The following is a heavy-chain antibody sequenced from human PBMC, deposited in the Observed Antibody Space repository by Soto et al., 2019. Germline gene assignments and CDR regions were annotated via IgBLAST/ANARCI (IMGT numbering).Heavy chain of an antibody. CDR1: GFTFSYYG. V-gene: IGHV3-33*08. Sequence: QVQLVESGGGVVQPGGSLRLSCAASGFTFSYYGFHWVRQAPGKGLEWVAVMHIGGNEKYYVDSVKGRFTVSRDDSRNMVYLEMSGLRAEDTAEYFCARDADTTGHYSHFDLWGRGALVAVS. CDR2: MHIGGNEK. CDR3: ARDADTTGHYSHFDL. J-gene: IGHJ4*02. D-gene: IGHD3-9*01.